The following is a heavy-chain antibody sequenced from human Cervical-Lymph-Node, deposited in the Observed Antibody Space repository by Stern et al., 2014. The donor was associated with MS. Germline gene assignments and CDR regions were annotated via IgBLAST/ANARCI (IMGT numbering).Heavy chain of an antibody. CDR3: ARGETGYYDYYYGMDV. CDR2: IIPIFGTA. V-gene: IGHV1-69*01. Sequence: VQLVESGAEVKKPGSSGKVSCKASGGTFSSYAISWVRQAPGQGLEWMGGIIPIFGTANYAQKFQGRVTITADESTSTAYMELSSLRSEDTAVYYCARGETGYYDYYYGMDVWGQGTTVTVSS. J-gene: IGHJ6*02. D-gene: IGHD3-9*01. CDR1: GGTFSSYA.